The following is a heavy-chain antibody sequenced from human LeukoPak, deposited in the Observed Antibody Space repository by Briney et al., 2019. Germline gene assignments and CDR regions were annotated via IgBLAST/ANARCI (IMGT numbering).Heavy chain of an antibody. Sequence: ASVKVSCKVSGYTLTELSIHRVRQAPGKGLEWMGGFDPEDGETIYAQKFQGRVTMTEDTSTDTAYMELSSLRSEDTAVYYCATASMSKTPDFDYWGQGTLVTVSS. D-gene: IGHD2/OR15-2a*01. CDR2: FDPEDGET. CDR1: GYTLTELS. V-gene: IGHV1-24*01. CDR3: ATASMSKTPDFDY. J-gene: IGHJ4*02.